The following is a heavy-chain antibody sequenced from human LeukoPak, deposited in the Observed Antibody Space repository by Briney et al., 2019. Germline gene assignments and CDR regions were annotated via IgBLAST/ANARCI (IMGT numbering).Heavy chain of an antibody. CDR1: GGSISSYY. CDR2: IYTSGST. Sequence: PSETLSLTCTVSGGSISSYYWSWIRQPAGKGLEWIGRIYTSGSTNYNPSLKSRVTISVDTSKNQFSLKLSSVTAADTAVYYCARDNSGWYRNYYYYYMDVWGKGTTVTISS. D-gene: IGHD6-19*01. V-gene: IGHV4-4*07. J-gene: IGHJ6*03. CDR3: ARDNSGWYRNYYYYYMDV.